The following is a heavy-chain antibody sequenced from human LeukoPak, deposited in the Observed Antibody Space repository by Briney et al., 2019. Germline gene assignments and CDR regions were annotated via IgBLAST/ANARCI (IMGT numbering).Heavy chain of an antibody. Sequence: SETLSLTCTVSGGSMSSSSHYWGWIRQPPGKGLEWIGSLYYSGSTYYNPSLKSRVTISVDTSKNQFSLKLSSVTAADTAVYYCARVSVGDPPDVWGKGTTVTVSS. CDR1: GGSMSSSSHY. CDR2: LYYSGST. J-gene: IGHJ6*04. D-gene: IGHD3-16*02. V-gene: IGHV4-39*07. CDR3: ARVSVGDPPDV.